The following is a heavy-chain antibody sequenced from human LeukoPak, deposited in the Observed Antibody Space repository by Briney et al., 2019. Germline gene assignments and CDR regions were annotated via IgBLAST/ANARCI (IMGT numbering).Heavy chain of an antibody. Sequence: ASVKVSCKVSGYTLTELSMHWVRQAPGKGLEWMGGFDPEDGETIYAQKFQGRVTMTTDTSTSTAYMELRSLRSDDTAVYYCARAPMITFGGVIVNFDYWGQGTLVTVSS. D-gene: IGHD3-16*02. CDR2: FDPEDGET. CDR3: ARAPMITFGGVIVNFDY. J-gene: IGHJ4*02. V-gene: IGHV1-24*01. CDR1: GYTLTELS.